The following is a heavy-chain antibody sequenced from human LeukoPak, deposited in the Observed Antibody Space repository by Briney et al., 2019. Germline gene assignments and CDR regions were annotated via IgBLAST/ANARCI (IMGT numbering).Heavy chain of an antibody. Sequence: PGRSLRLSCAASGFTFSTYGMHWVRQAPGNGLEWVAVISYDGGTTYYADSVKGRFTTSRDNSKNTLYLQMNSLSPEDTAIFYCAKEKSTSNIDYWGQGTLVTVSS. J-gene: IGHJ4*02. CDR2: ISYDGGTT. V-gene: IGHV3-30*18. D-gene: IGHD2-2*01. CDR3: AKEKSTSNIDY. CDR1: GFTFSTYG.